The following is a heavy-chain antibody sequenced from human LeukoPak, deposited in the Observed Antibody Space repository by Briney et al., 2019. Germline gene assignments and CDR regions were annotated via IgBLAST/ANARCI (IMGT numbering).Heavy chain of an antibody. CDR1: GFTFSTYW. CDR2: IKHDGSEK. CDR3: AKDEPPYYYDSSGHPNDAFDI. Sequence: GGSLRLSCAASGFTFSTYWMSWVRQAPGKGLEWVANIKHDGSEKYYVDSVKGRFTISRDNAKNSLYLQMNSLRAEDTALYYCAKDEPPYYYDSSGHPNDAFDIWGQGTMVTVSS. J-gene: IGHJ3*02. D-gene: IGHD3-22*01. V-gene: IGHV3-7*03.